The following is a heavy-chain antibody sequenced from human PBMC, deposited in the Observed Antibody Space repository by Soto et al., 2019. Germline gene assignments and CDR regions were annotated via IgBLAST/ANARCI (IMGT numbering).Heavy chain of an antibody. CDR3: ARRGPVSIFGVVMGWFDP. CDR1: GGSFSGYY. D-gene: IGHD3-3*02. J-gene: IGHJ5*02. V-gene: IGHV4-34*01. CDR2: INHSGST. Sequence: SETLSLTCAVYGGSFSGYYWSWIRQPPGKGLEWIGEINHSGSTNYNPSLKSRVTISVDTSKNQFSLKLSSVTAADTAVYYCARRGPVSIFGVVMGWFDPWGQGTLVTVSS.